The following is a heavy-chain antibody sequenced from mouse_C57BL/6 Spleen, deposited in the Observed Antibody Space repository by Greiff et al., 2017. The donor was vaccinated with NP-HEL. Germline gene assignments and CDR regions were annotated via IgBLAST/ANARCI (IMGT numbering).Heavy chain of an antibody. V-gene: IGHV1-80*01. J-gene: IGHJ2*01. D-gene: IGHD3-1*01. CDR3: ARDGLGLYYFDY. CDR1: GYAFSSYW. Sequence: QVQLQQSGAELVKPGASVKISCKASGYAFSSYWMNWVKQRPGKGLEWIGQIYPGDGDTNYNGKFKGKATLTADKSSSTAYLQLSSLTSEDSAVYFCARDGLGLYYFDYWGQGTTLTVSS. CDR2: IYPGDGDT.